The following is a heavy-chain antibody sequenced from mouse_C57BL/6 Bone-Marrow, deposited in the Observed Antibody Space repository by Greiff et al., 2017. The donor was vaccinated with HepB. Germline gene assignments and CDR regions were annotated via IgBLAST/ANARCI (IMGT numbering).Heavy chain of an antibody. CDR3: ARSRLRRYWYFDV. CDR1: GYTFTSYW. Sequence: VKLQESGTELVKPGASVKLSCKASGYTFTSYWMHWVKQRPGQGLEWIGNINPSNGGTNYNEKFKSKATLTVDKSSSTAYMQLSSLTSEDSAVYYCARSRLRRYWYFDVWGTGTTVTVSS. CDR2: INPSNGGT. D-gene: IGHD2-4*01. V-gene: IGHV1-53*01. J-gene: IGHJ1*03.